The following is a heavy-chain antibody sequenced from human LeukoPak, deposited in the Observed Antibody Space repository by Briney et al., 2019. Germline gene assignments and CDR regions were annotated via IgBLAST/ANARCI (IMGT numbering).Heavy chain of an antibody. V-gene: IGHV3-74*01. D-gene: IGHD6-19*01. CDR1: GFAFSTYW. Sequence: PVGSLRLSCTSSGFAFSTYWMFWVRQAPGKWLLWVSQINPEGASTTYGDPAKGRFIASRDNAKHALHLQMNSLRVDDTAVYYCARGTAITAGIDFWGKGTMVTVSS. CDR3: ARGTAITAGIDF. J-gene: IGHJ4*02. CDR2: INPEGAST.